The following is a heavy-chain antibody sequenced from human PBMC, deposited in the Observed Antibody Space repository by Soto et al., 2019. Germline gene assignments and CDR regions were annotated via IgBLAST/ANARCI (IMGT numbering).Heavy chain of an antibody. Sequence: ASVKVSCKASGYSFTIYAIQWVPQAPGQRLEWVGWIGTHNGDTTYAQNFQGRVTMTIDTSTTTSYMELRSLTSDDTAMYFCARDWRGAEGFDPWGQGTLVTVSS. J-gene: IGHJ5*02. CDR3: ARDWRGAEGFDP. V-gene: IGHV1-3*04. CDR1: GYSFTIYA. D-gene: IGHD3-3*01. CDR2: IGTHNGDT.